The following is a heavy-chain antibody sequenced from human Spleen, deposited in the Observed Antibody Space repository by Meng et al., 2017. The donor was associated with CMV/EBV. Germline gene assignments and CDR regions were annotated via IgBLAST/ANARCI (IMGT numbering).Heavy chain of an antibody. CDR1: GFSMRSFG. D-gene: IGHD3-16*01. Sequence: GESLKISCAASGFSMRSFGMHWVRQAPGKGLEWVAFIRYDGTNKYYLDSVKGRLTISRDNSKNTLYLQMNSLRTEDSAVFYCVKDRGVTFGGPYEYHFDYWGQGTLVTVSS. J-gene: IGHJ4*02. V-gene: IGHV3-30*02. CDR2: IRYDGTNK. CDR3: VKDRGVTFGGPYEYHFDY.